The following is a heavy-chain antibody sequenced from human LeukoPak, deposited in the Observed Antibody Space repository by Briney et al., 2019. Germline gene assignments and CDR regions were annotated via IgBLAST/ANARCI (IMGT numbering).Heavy chain of an antibody. D-gene: IGHD6-13*01. Sequence: ASVKVSCKASGYTFTSYGISWVRQAPGQGLEWMGRINPNSGGTNYAQKFQGRVTMTRDTSISTAYMELSRLRSDDTAVYYCARSRAAEDAFDIWGQGTMVTVSS. CDR1: GYTFTSYG. CDR2: INPNSGGT. CDR3: ARSRAAEDAFDI. V-gene: IGHV1-2*06. J-gene: IGHJ3*02.